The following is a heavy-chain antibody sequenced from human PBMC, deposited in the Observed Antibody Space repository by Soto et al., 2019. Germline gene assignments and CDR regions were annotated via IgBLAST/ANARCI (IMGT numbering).Heavy chain of an antibody. V-gene: IGHV3-23*01. Sequence: GGSLRLSCAASGFTFSSYAMSWVRQAPGKGLEWVSAISGSGGSTYYEDSVKGRFTISRDNSKNTLYLQMNSLRAEDTAVYYGAKHPGTNQYNYYGMDVWGQGTTVTVSS. J-gene: IGHJ6*02. D-gene: IGHD1-1*01. CDR3: AKHPGTNQYNYYGMDV. CDR2: ISGSGGST. CDR1: GFTFSSYA.